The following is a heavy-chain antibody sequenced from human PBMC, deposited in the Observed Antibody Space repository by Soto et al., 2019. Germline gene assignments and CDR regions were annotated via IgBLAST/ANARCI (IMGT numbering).Heavy chain of an antibody. Sequence: PSETLSLTCTVSGGSISSSSYYWGWIRQPPGKGLEWIGSIYYSGSTYYNPSLKSRVTISVDTSKNQFSLKLSSVTAADTAVYYCARHLYYDILTGYPPIDYWGQGTLVTVSS. V-gene: IGHV4-39*01. CDR1: GGSISSSSYY. CDR3: ARHLYYDILTGYPPIDY. D-gene: IGHD3-9*01. J-gene: IGHJ4*02. CDR2: IYYSGST.